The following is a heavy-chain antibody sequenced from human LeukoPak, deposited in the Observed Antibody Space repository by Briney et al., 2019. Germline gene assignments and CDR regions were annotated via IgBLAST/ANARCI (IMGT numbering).Heavy chain of an antibody. D-gene: IGHD2-21*02. CDR2: ISSSGSTI. CDR3: ARAIVVVTATTYYFDY. V-gene: IGHV3-11*01. Sequence: GGSLRLSCAASGFTFSDYYMSWIRQAPGKGLEWVSYISSSGSTIYCADSVKGRFTISRDNAKNSLYLQMNSLRAEDTAVYYCARAIVVVTATTYYFDYWGQGTLVTVSS. CDR1: GFTFSDYY. J-gene: IGHJ4*02.